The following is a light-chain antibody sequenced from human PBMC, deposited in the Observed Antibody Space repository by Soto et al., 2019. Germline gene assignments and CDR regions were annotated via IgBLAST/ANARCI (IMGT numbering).Light chain of an antibody. Sequence: QSALTQPASVSGSPGQSITISCTGTSSDVGGYNYVSWYQQHPGKAPKLMISDVSNRPSGVSNRFSGSKSGNTASLTISGLQAEDEGDYFCPSYTSSISFYVFGAGTKLTVL. V-gene: IGLV2-14*01. CDR3: PSYTSSISFYV. J-gene: IGLJ1*01. CDR2: DVS. CDR1: SSDVGGYNY.